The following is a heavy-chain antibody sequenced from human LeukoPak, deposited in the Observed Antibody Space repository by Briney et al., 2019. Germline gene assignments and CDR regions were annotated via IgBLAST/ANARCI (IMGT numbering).Heavy chain of an antibody. CDR1: GYTFTSYG. CDR3: ARLGSSDI. D-gene: IGHD3-16*01. Sequence: ASVKVSCKATGYTFTSYGISWVRQAPGQGLEWMGWINPNRGGTNYAQQFHGRVTMTRDTSISTAYMQLSRLTSDDTAVYFCARLGSSDIWGQGTMVTVSS. J-gene: IGHJ3*02. V-gene: IGHV1-2*02. CDR2: INPNRGGT.